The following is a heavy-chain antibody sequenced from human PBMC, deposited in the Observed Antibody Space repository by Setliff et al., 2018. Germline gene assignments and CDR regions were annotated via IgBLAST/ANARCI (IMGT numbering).Heavy chain of an antibody. CDR1: GGSISSGTYY. J-gene: IGHJ6*02. CDR3: ARDEGSSYFYGMDV. CDR2: IYYSGST. Sequence: NPSETLSLTCTVSGGSISSGTYYWSWIRQPPGKGLEWIGYIYYSGSTNYNPSLKSRVTISVDTSKNQFSLKLSSVTAADTAVYYCARDEGSSYFYGMDVWGQGTTVTVSS. D-gene: IGHD6-13*01. V-gene: IGHV4-61*01.